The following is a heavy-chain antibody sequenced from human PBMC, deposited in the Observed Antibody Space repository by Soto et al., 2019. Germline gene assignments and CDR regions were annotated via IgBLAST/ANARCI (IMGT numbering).Heavy chain of an antibody. J-gene: IGHJ4*02. Sequence: PSETLSLTCTVSGGSISNYFCNWIRQPAGKGLEWIGRIDNSGSTNYNPSLKSRITRSADTSRNQFSLKLNAVTAADTAVYYCARGGQDFWSGPFDYWGQGALVTVS. CDR3: ARGGQDFWSGPFDY. D-gene: IGHD3-3*01. CDR2: IDNSGST. CDR1: GGSISNYF. V-gene: IGHV4-4*07.